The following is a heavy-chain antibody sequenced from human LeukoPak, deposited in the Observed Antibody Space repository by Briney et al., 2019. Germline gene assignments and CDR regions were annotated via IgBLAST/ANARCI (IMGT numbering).Heavy chain of an antibody. J-gene: IGHJ4*02. D-gene: IGHD5-12*01. CDR1: GFTFSHYW. V-gene: IGHV3-7*01. CDR2: INQDGSEE. Sequence: GGSLRLSCAASGFTFSHYWMTWVRQAPGKGLEWVAQINQDGSEEYYMDSVKARFTTSRDNAKNSVFLQMNSLRAEDTAVYYCVRDGGVSGYDLLDYWGQGTLVTVSS. CDR3: VRDGGVSGYDLLDY.